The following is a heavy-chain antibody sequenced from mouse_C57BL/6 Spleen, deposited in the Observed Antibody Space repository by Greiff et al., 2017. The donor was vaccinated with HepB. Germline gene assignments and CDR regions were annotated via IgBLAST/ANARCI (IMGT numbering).Heavy chain of an antibody. V-gene: IGHV1-15*01. CDR2: IDPETGGT. D-gene: IGHD2-4*01. CDR1: GYTFTDYE. CDR3: TRYGIFYDYYWYCDV. J-gene: IGHJ1*03. Sequence: VQLQQSGAELVRPGASVTLSCKASGYTFTDYEMHWVKQTPVHGLEWIGAIDPETGGTAYNQKFKGKAILTADKSSSTAYMELRSLTSEDSAVYYCTRYGIFYDYYWYCDVWGTGTTVTVSS.